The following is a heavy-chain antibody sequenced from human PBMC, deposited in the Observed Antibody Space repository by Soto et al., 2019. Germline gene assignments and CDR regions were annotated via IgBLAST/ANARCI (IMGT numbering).Heavy chain of an antibody. CDR1: GGSISSSY. CDR3: ARHSLALGKNNWFDP. J-gene: IGHJ5*02. CDR2: IYARGST. Sequence: SETLSLTCTVSGGSISSSYWSWIRQPAGKGLEWIGRIYARGSTNYNPSLKSRVTMSVDTSKNQFSLRLSSVTAADTAVYFCARHSLALGKNNWFDPLVQGIMVTVSS. V-gene: IGHV4-4*07. D-gene: IGHD3-3*02.